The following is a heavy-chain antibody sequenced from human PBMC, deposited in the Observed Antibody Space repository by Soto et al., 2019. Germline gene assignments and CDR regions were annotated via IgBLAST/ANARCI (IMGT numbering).Heavy chain of an antibody. CDR1: ESTVSRDW. CDR2: TNQDGSEK. Sequence: EVHLEESGGGLVQTGGSLRLSCAISESTVSRDWMNWVRQAPGKGLEWVAHTNQDGSEKYYADSVKGRFTISRDNAKKSLYLQMNSLRAGDTAMYYCSGGVGDAFWGQGTLVTVSS. J-gene: IGHJ4*02. V-gene: IGHV3-7*01. CDR3: SGGVGDAF. D-gene: IGHD1-26*01.